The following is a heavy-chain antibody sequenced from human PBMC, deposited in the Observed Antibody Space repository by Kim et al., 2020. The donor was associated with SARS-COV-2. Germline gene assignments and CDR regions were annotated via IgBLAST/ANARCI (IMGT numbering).Heavy chain of an antibody. Sequence: GGSLRLSCAASGFTFSSYAMSWVRQAPGKGREWVSAISGRGGSTYYADSGKGRFTISRDNSKHTLYLQMNSLRAEDTAVYYCAYTPSLLGCGGWCWYYFDSWGQGTLVTVSS. J-gene: IGHJ4*01. D-gene: IGHD6-19*01. V-gene: IGHV3-23*01. CDR2: ISGRGGST. CDR1: GFTFSSYA. CDR3: AYTPSLLGCGGWCWYYFDS.